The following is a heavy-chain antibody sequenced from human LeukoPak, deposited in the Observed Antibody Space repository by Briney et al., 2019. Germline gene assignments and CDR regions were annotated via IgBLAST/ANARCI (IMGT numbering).Heavy chain of an antibody. D-gene: IGHD6-6*01. V-gene: IGHV3-21*01. CDR2: ISSSSTHI. J-gene: IGHJ4*02. CDR3: ARSEHSSSSFDY. CDR1: GFXFSNYD. Sequence: PGGSLRLSCAASGFXFSNYDIHWVRQAPGKGLEWVSYISSSSTHIYYADSVKGRFTISRDNARNSLYLQMNSLRAEDTAIYYCARSEHSSSSFDYWGQGILVTVSS.